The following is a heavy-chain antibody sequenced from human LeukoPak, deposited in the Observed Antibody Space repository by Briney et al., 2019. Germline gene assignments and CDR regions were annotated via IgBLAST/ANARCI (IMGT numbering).Heavy chain of an antibody. D-gene: IGHD5-12*01. V-gene: IGHV1-2*02. CDR1: GYSFSYNY. CDR3: ARAPKSGPNMWYFDY. CDR2: INPNNGVT. Sequence: ASVKVSCKASGYSFSYNYVHWVRQAPGLGLQLLGWINPNNGVTDYAQRFQGRVIMTRDTSISTVYMELSGLKSDDTAVYYCARAPKSGPNMWYFDYWGQGTLVTVSS. J-gene: IGHJ4*02.